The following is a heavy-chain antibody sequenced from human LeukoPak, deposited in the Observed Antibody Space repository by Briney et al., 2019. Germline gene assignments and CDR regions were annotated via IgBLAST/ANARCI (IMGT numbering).Heavy chain of an antibody. J-gene: IGHJ5*02. D-gene: IGHD2-2*01. Sequence: GSLRLSCAASGFTFSDYYMSWIRQAPGKGLEWVSYISSSGSTIYYADSVKGRFTISRDNAKNSLYLQMNSLRAEDTAVYYCASEPTIVVVPAAREGLGPWGQGTLVTVSS. V-gene: IGHV3-11*01. CDR2: ISSSGSTI. CDR3: ASEPTIVVVPAAREGLGP. CDR1: GFTFSDYY.